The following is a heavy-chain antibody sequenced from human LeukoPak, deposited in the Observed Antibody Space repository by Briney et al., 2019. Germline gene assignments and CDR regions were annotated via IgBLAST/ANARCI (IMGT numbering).Heavy chain of an antibody. J-gene: IGHJ4*02. V-gene: IGHV4-34*01. CDR1: GGSFSGYY. Sequence: KASETLSLTCAVYGGSFSGYYWSWIRQPPGKGLEWIGEINHSGSTNYNPSLKSRVTISVDTSKNQFSLKLSSVTAADTAVYYCAGTPVVTQEGFDYWGQGTLVTVSS. CDR3: AGTPVVTQEGFDY. D-gene: IGHD4-23*01. CDR2: INHSGST.